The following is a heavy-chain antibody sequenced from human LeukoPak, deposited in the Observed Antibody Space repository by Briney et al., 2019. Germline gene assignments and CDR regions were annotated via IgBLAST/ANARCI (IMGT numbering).Heavy chain of an antibody. CDR2: INHSGSS. Sequence: SETLSLTCALSGGSITDYFYNWVRQPPGKGLEWIGEINHSGSSTYNPSLKSRAIISVDTSKNQFSLKLSSVTAADTAVYYCARLHLVSSGWYPMADSWGQGTLVTVSS. CDR3: ARLHLVSSGWYPMADS. V-gene: IGHV4-34*01. J-gene: IGHJ4*02. D-gene: IGHD6-19*01. CDR1: GGSITDYF.